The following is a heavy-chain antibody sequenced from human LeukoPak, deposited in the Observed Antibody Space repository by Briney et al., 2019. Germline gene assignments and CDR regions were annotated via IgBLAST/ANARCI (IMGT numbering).Heavy chain of an antibody. CDR2: INPSGGST. CDR3: ARSTRAGYCSSTSCLANWFDP. V-gene: IGHV1-46*01. Sequence: ASVKVSCKASGYTFTSYYMHWVRQAPGQGLEWMGIINPSGGSTSYAQKFQGRVTITADESTSTAYMELSSLRSEDTAVYYCARSTRAGYCSSTSCLANWFDPWGQGTLVTVSS. CDR1: GYTFTSYY. J-gene: IGHJ5*02. D-gene: IGHD2-2*01.